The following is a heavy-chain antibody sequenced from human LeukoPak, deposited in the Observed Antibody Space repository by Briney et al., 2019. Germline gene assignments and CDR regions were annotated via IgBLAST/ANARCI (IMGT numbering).Heavy chain of an antibody. CDR2: IRYDGSNK. J-gene: IGHJ3*02. D-gene: IGHD6-13*01. Sequence: GGSLRLSCAASGFTFSSYGMHWVRQAPGKGLEWVAFIRYDGSNKYYADSVKGRFTISRDNSKNTLYLQMNSLRAEDTAVYYCAKDQYSSSWYSSAFDIWGQGTVVTVSS. CDR1: GFTFSSYG. V-gene: IGHV3-30*02. CDR3: AKDQYSSSWYSSAFDI.